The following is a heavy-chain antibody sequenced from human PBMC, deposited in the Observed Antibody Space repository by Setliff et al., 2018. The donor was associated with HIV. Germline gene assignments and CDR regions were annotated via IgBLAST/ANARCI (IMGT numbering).Heavy chain of an antibody. CDR3: ARLWGRTSGWRGNGY. CDR1: GDSISSGSYF. CDR2: IYYTGFA. D-gene: IGHD6-19*01. Sequence: ASETLSLTCSVSGDSISSGSYFWGWIRQTPGKGLEWIGNIYYTGFAYYNPSLKSRVTTNVHTSYKQFSLRLNSVTVADTAVYYCARLWGRTSGWRGNGYWGQGILVTVSS. J-gene: IGHJ4*02. V-gene: IGHV4-39*01.